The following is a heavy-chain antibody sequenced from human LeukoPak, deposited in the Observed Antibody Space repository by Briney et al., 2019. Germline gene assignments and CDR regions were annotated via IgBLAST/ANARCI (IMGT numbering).Heavy chain of an antibody. J-gene: IGHJ4*02. Sequence: AGGSLRLSCAASGFSFSTYALSWVRQAPGKGLEWVSATSGNGAKTYYADSVRGRFTISRDNSKNTLYLQMNSLRAEDTAVYYCTTGSGYSTDWYDFWGQGTLVTVSS. D-gene: IGHD6-19*01. CDR3: TTGSGYSTDWYDF. CDR1: GFSFSTYA. CDR2: TSGNGAKT. V-gene: IGHV3-23*01.